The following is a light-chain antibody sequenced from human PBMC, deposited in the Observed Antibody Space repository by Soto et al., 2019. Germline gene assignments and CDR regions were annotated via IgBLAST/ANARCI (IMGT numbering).Light chain of an antibody. V-gene: IGKV3-15*01. Sequence: EIVMTQSPATLSVSPGETATLSCRASQSVSNNVAWYQQKPGQAPRLLILGASTRATGIPARFSGGGSGTDFTLTISNLEPEDFAVYYCQQRSDWPWTFGQGTKVDI. CDR1: QSVSNN. CDR3: QQRSDWPWT. CDR2: GAS. J-gene: IGKJ1*01.